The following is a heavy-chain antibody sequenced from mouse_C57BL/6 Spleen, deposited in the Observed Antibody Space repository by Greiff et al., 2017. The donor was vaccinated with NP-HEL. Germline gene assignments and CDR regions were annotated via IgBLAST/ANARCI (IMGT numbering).Heavy chain of an antibody. CDR2: INPNNGGT. D-gene: IGHD2-5*01. V-gene: IGHV1-18*01. Sequence: EVQLQQSGPELVKPGASVKIPCKASGYTFTDYNMDWVKQSHGKSLEWIGDINPNNGGTIYNQKFKGKATLTVDKSSSTAYMELRSLTSEDTAVYYCARRGLDSNYLPWYFDVWGTGTTVTVSS. CDR1: GYTFTDYN. CDR3: ARRGLDSNYLPWYFDV. J-gene: IGHJ1*03.